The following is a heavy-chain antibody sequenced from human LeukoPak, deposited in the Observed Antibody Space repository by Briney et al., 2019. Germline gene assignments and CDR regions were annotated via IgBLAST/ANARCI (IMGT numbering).Heavy chain of an antibody. CDR1: GFTFSSYG. D-gene: IGHD6-13*01. CDR2: IWYDGSNK. J-gene: IGHJ6*03. CDR3: AKAQGSSSWPYYYYYYMDV. V-gene: IGHV3-33*06. Sequence: PGGSLRLSCAASGFTFSSYGMHWVRQAPGKGLEWVAVIWYDGSNKYYADSVKGRFTISRDNSKNTLYLQMNSLRAEDTAVYYCAKAQGSSSWPYYYYYYMDVWGKGTTVTVSS.